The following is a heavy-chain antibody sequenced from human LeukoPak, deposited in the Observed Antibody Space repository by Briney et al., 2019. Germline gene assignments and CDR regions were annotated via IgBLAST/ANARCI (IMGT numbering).Heavy chain of an antibody. CDR2: IYYSGST. Sequence: PSETLSLTCTVSGGSISSGDYYWSWIRQPPGKGLEWIGYIYYSGSTYYNPSLKSRVTISVDTSKNQFSLKLSSVTAADTAVYYCARDGGVDTGYFDYWGQGTLVTVSS. J-gene: IGHJ4*02. CDR1: GGSISSGDYY. CDR3: ARDGGVDTGYFDY. D-gene: IGHD5-18*01. V-gene: IGHV4-30-4*01.